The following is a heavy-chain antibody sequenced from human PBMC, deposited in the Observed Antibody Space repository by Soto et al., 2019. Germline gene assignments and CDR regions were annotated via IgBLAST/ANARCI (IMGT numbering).Heavy chain of an antibody. D-gene: IGHD5-12*01. CDR2: ISGSGGST. Sequence: GSLRLSCAASGXTFSIFAMSWVRQSPGKGLEWVSTISGSGGSTYYADSVNGRFSISRDNSMGTLYLQMKSLRVEDTAIYYCANEVSLGSTVDLGYWGQGTLVTVSS. CDR3: ANEVSLGSTVDLGY. J-gene: IGHJ4*02. CDR1: GXTFSIFA. V-gene: IGHV3-23*01.